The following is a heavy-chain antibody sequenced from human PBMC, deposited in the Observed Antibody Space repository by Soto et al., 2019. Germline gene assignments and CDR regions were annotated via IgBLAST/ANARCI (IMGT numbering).Heavy chain of an antibody. V-gene: IGHV3-33*01. CDR2: IWYDGSNK. D-gene: IGHD6-13*01. CDR3: ARVLQQTAFFDY. J-gene: IGHJ4*02. Sequence: GGSLRLSCAASGFTFSSYGMHWVRQAPGKGLEWVAVIWYDGSNKYYADSVKGRFTISRDNSKNTLYLQMNSLRAEDTAVYYCARVLQQTAFFDYWGQGTLVTVSS. CDR1: GFTFSSYG.